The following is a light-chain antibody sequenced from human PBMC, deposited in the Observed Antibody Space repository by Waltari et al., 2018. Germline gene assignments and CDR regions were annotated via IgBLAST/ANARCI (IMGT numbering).Light chain of an antibody. CDR2: DAS. CDR3: QQRRNWPLT. Sequence: EIVLTQSPATLSLSKGERATLSCRASHSVNWYLAWYQQRPGQAPRLLIYDASNRATGIPARFSGSGSETDFTLTISSLQPEDSAVYYCQQRRNWPLTFGGGTKVEIK. V-gene: IGKV3-11*01. CDR1: HSVNWY. J-gene: IGKJ4*01.